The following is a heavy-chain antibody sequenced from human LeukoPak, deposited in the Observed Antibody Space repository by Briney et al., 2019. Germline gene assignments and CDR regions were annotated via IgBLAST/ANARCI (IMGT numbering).Heavy chain of an antibody. CDR3: AAFVLSSLSGYYPEYFQH. V-gene: IGHV3-7*01. J-gene: IGHJ1*01. Sequence: GGSLRLSCAASGFTFSSYWMSWVRQAPGKGLEWVANIKQDGSEKYYVGSVKGRFTISRDNAKNSLYLQMNSLRAEDTAVYYCAAFVLSSLSGYYPEYFQHWGQGTLVTVSS. CDR2: IKQDGSEK. D-gene: IGHD3-22*01. CDR1: GFTFSSYW.